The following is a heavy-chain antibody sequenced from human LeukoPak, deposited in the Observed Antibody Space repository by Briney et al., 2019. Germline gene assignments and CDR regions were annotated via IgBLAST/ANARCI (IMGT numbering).Heavy chain of an antibody. CDR1: GGSISSYY. CDR2: IYYSGST. CDR3: ARNGGNSAVGFDY. J-gene: IGHJ4*02. D-gene: IGHD4-23*01. Sequence: KTSETLSLTCTVSGGSISSYYWSWIRQPPGKGLEWIGYIYYSGSTNYNPSLKSRVTISVDTSKNQFSLKLSSVTAADTAVYYCARNGGNSAVGFDYWGQGTLVTVSS. V-gene: IGHV4-59*08.